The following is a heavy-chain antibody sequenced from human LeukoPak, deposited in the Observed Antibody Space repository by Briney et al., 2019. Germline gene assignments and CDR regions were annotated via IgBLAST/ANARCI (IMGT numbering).Heavy chain of an antibody. J-gene: IGHJ4*02. D-gene: IGHD4-11*01. Sequence: SETLSLTCTVSGDSISNYYWNWIRQPPGKGLDWIGYTFYSGSTNYNPSLKSRVTISVDTSKNQFSLKLSSVTAADTAVYYCARSSNLYFDYWGQGTLVTVSS. CDR3: ARSSNLYFDY. CDR1: GDSISNYY. V-gene: IGHV4-59*01. CDR2: TFYSGST.